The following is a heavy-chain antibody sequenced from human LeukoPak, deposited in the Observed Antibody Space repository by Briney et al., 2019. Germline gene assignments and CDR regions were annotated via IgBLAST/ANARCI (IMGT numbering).Heavy chain of an antibody. CDR3: AKVRGLIAVAGWIDY. V-gene: IGHV3-43*02. CDR2: ISGDGGST. J-gene: IGHJ4*02. Sequence: PGGSLRLSCAASGFTFDDYAMHWVRQAPGKGLEWVSLISGDGGSTYYADSVKGRFTISRDNSKNSLYLQMNSLRTEDTALYYCAKVRGLIAVAGWIDYWGQGTLVTASS. CDR1: GFTFDDYA. D-gene: IGHD6-19*01.